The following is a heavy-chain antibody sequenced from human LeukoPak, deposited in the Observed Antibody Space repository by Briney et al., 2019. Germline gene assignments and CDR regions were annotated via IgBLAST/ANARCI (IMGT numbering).Heavy chain of an antibody. CDR1: GGSISSYY. D-gene: IGHD3-3*01. CDR2: IYTSGST. V-gene: IGHV4-4*09. CDR3: ARTYYDFYYYYYMDV. J-gene: IGHJ6*03. Sequence: TSETLSLTCTVSGGSISSYYWSWIRQPPGKGLEWIGYIYTSGSTNYNPSLKSRVTISVDTSKNQFSLKLSSVTAADTAVYYCARTYYDFYYYYYMDVWGKGTTVTVSS.